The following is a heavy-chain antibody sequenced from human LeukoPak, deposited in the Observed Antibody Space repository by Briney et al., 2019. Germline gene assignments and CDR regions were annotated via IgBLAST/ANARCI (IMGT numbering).Heavy chain of an antibody. J-gene: IGHJ5*02. V-gene: IGHV3-7*01. D-gene: IGHD3-16*01. CDR1: GFTFSYSW. CDR2: IKADGSQK. CDR3: ARGGDKRLARNWFDP. Sequence: GGSLRLSCAASGFTFSYSWMSWVRQAPERGLEWVANIKADGSQKDYVDSMKGRFTVSRDNAKNSVYLEMNSLRAEDTAVYYCARGGDKRLARNWFDPWGQGTVVTVSS.